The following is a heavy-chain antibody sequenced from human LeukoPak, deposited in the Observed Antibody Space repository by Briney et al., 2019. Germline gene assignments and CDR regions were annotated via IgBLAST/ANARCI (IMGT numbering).Heavy chain of an antibody. CDR2: INPSGGST. J-gene: IGHJ6*02. Sequence: ASVTVSFTASGYTFTIYYMHWVRQAPGRGLEWMGIINPSGGSTSYAQKFQGRVTMTRDTSTSTVYMELSSLRSEDTAAYYCARGRPNYDFWSGYQDYYYGMDVWGQGTTVTVSS. D-gene: IGHD3-3*01. CDR1: GYTFTIYY. V-gene: IGHV1-46*01. CDR3: ARGRPNYDFWSGYQDYYYGMDV.